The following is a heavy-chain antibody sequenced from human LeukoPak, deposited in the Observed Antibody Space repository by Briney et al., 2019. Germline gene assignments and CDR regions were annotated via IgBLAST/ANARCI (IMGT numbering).Heavy chain of an antibody. J-gene: IGHJ4*02. V-gene: IGHV2-70*04. CDR2: IDWDDDQ. Sequence: SGPALVKPTQTLTLTCTFSGFSLSTSGMLVSWIRQPPGKALEWLARIDWDDDQFYTTSLKTRLTISKDTSKNQVVLTMTNMDPVDTATYYCARMGASSRFDYWGQGTLVTVSS. CDR1: GFSLSTSGML. CDR3: ARMGASSRFDY. D-gene: IGHD4/OR15-4a*01.